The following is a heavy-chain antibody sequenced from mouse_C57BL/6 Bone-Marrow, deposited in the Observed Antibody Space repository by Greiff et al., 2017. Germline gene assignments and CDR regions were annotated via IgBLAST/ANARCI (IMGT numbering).Heavy chain of an antibody. J-gene: IGHJ1*03. V-gene: IGHV5-9*01. CDR2: ISGGGGNT. CDR3: ARHSNPGYFDV. CDR1: GFTFSSYT. Sequence: EVKLMESGGGLVKPGGSLKLSCAASGFTFSSYTMSWVRQTPEKRLEWVATISGGGGNTYYPDSVKGRFTISRDNAKNTLYLQMSSLRSEDTALYYCARHSNPGYFDVWGTGTTVTVSS. D-gene: IGHD2-5*01.